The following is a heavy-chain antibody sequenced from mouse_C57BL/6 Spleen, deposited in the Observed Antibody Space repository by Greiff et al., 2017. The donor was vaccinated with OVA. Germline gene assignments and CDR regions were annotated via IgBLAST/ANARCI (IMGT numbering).Heavy chain of an antibody. V-gene: IGHV1-22*01. J-gene: IGHJ3*01. D-gene: IGHD2-1*01. CDR3: ARGGNREGFAY. CDR2: INPNNGGT. Sequence: VQLQQSGPELVKPGASVKMSCQASGYNFTDYNLPRVKPSPGKELEWIGYINPNNGGTSYNQKFKGKATLTVNKSSSTAYMELRSLTSEDSAVYYCARGGNREGFAYWGQGTLVTVSA. CDR1: GYNFTDYN.